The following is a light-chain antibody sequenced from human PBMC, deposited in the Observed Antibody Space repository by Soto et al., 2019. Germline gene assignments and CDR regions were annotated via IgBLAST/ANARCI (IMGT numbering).Light chain of an antibody. CDR1: SSDVGGYNS. CDR2: NVS. Sequence: QSALTQPASVSGSPGQSIAISCTGTSSDVGGYNSVSWYQQHPGKAPKLMIYNVSNRPSGVSDRFSGSKSGNTAPLTISGLQAEDEADYYCSSYTSSNTYVFGTGNKVTDL. CDR3: SSYTSSNTYV. V-gene: IGLV2-14*03. J-gene: IGLJ1*01.